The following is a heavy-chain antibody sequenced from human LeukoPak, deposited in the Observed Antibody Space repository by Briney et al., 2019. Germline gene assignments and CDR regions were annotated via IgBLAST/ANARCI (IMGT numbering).Heavy chain of an antibody. J-gene: IGHJ4*02. V-gene: IGHV1-69*13. CDR2: IIPIFGTA. CDR1: GGTFSSYA. D-gene: IGHD3-10*01. CDR3: ATYGSGSYYTIDY. Sequence: SVKVSCKASGGTFSSYAISWVRQAPGQGLEWMGGIIPIFGTANYAQKFQGRVTITADESTSTAYMELSSLGSEDTAVYYCATYGSGSYYTIDYWGQGTLVTVSS.